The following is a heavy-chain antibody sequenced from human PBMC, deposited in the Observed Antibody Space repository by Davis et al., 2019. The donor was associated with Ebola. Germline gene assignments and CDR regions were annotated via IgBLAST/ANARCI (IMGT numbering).Heavy chain of an antibody. J-gene: IGHJ4*02. CDR1: GYTFTGHY. Sequence: ASVKVSCKASGYTFTGHYIHWVRQAPGQGLEWMGWINPNSGNTKYAQKFQGRVTMTRDTSITTAYMEMNRLRSDDTAVYYCAREIGGSSSPFDYWGQGTLVTVSS. CDR3: AREIGGSSSPFDY. CDR2: INPNSGNT. V-gene: IGHV1-2*02. D-gene: IGHD6-6*01.